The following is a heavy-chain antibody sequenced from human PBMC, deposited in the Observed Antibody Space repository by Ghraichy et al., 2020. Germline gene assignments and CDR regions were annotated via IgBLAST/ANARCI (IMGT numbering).Heavy chain of an antibody. CDR2: ISSSSSYT. Sequence: GGSLRLSCAASGFTFSDYYMSWIRQAPGKGLEWVSYISSSSSYTNYADSVKGRFTISRDNAKNSLYLQMNSLRAEDTAVYYCARGILTGYKDDAFDIWGQGTMVTVSS. J-gene: IGHJ3*02. V-gene: IGHV3-11*05. D-gene: IGHD3-9*01. CDR1: GFTFSDYY. CDR3: ARGILTGYKDDAFDI.